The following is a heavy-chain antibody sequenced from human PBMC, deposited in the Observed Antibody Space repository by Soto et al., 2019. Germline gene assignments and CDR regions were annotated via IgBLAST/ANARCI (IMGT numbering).Heavy chain of an antibody. Sequence: GESLKISCKGSGYNFPTYWIGWVRQMPGKGLEWMGMIYPGDSNTIYSPSLQGQVTISADKSTSTAFLQWSSLKASDTAIYYCARRDYYSDTCHYCAFDIRGQGTMVTVSS. D-gene: IGHD3-22*01. CDR2: IYPGDSNT. V-gene: IGHV5-51*01. J-gene: IGHJ3*02. CDR1: GYNFPTYW. CDR3: ARRDYYSDTCHYCAFDI.